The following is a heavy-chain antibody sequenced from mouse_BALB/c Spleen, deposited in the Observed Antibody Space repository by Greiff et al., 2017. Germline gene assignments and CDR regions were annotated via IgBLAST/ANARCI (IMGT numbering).Heavy chain of an antibody. V-gene: IGHV14-3*02. CDR2: IDPANGNT. CDR1: GFNIKDTY. D-gene: IGHD1-1*01. Sequence: EVQLQQSGAELVKPGASVKLSCTASGFNIKDTYMHWVKQRPEQGLEWIGRIDPANGNTKYDPKFQGKATITADTSSNTAYLQLSSLTSEDTAVYYCARDYYGSSAMDYWGQGTSVTVSS. J-gene: IGHJ4*01. CDR3: ARDYYGSSAMDY.